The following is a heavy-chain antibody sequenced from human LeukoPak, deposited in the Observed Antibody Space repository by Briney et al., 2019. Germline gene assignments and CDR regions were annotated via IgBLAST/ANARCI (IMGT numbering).Heavy chain of an antibody. Sequence: GESLKISCTASGYDCATSWIGWVRQMPGKGLEWMGIIYPRDSDTIYSPSFQGQVTISADKSIRTAYLQWSSLTASDTAMYYCARGERAMATRKAAFDYWGQGTLVTVSS. J-gene: IGHJ4*02. D-gene: IGHD5-24*01. CDR3: ARGERAMATRKAAFDY. V-gene: IGHV5-51*01. CDR1: GYDCATSW. CDR2: IYPRDSDT.